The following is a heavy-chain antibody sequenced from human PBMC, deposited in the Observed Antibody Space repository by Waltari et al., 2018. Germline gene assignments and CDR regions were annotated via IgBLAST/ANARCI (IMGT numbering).Heavy chain of an antibody. D-gene: IGHD4-17*01. V-gene: IGHV4-34*01. Sequence: QVQLQQWGAGLLKPSETLSLTCAVYGGSFSGYYWTWIRQPPGKGREGIAEINHAGIPNYNPSLKSRVTMSVDTSKNQFSLKMTSVTAADTAMYYCARGLSTVARFDYWGQGTLVTVSS. J-gene: IGHJ4*02. CDR3: ARGLSTVARFDY. CDR1: GGSFSGYY. CDR2: INHAGIP.